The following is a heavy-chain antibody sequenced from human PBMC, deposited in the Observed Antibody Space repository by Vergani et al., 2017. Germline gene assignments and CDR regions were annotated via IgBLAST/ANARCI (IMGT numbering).Heavy chain of an antibody. J-gene: IGHJ6*02. CDR2: IDPSDSYT. V-gene: IGHV5-10-1*01. CDR1: GYSFTSYW. D-gene: IGHD6-19*01. Sequence: EVQLVQSGAEVKKPGESLKISCKGYGYSFTSYWIGWVRQMPGKGLEWMGRIDPSDSYTNYSPSFQGHVTISADKSISTAYLQWSSLKASDTAMYYCARQVAVAGKWWGPYYYYGMDVWGQGTTVTVSS. CDR3: ARQVAVAGKWWGPYYYYGMDV.